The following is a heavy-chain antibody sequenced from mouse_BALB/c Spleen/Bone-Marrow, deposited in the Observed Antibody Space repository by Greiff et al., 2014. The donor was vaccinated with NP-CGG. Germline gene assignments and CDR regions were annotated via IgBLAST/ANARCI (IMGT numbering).Heavy chain of an antibody. CDR3: ARQILRGFAY. Sequence: EVQLVESGGGLVKPGGSLKLSCAASGFAFSSYDMSWVRQTPEKRLEWVAYISSGGGSTYYSDTVKGRFTISRDNAKNTLYLQMSSLKSEDTAMYHCARQILRGFAYWGQGTLVTVSA. CDR2: ISSGGGST. V-gene: IGHV5-12-1*01. D-gene: IGHD1-1*01. J-gene: IGHJ3*01. CDR1: GFAFSSYD.